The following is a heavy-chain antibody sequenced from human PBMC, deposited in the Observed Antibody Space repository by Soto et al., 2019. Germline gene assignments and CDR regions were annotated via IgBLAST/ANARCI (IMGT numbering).Heavy chain of an antibody. J-gene: IGHJ6*02. CDR2: ISGSGGST. V-gene: IGHV3-23*01. D-gene: IGHD3-10*01. CDR1: GFTFSSYA. Sequence: GVALRLSYAASGFTFSSYAMSWVRQAPGKGLEWVSAISGSGGSTYYADSVKGRFTISRDNSKNTLYLQMNSLRAEDTAVYYCAKEPWFGESRVEYYYYYGMDVWGQGTTVTVSS. CDR3: AKEPWFGESRVEYYYYYGMDV.